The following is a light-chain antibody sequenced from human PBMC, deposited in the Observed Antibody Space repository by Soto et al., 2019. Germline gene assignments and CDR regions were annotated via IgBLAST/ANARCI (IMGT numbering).Light chain of an antibody. CDR3: QHRNNWPPGAT. CDR2: DAT. CDR1: QRISSY. V-gene: IGKV3-11*01. Sequence: EIVLTQSPAILSLSPGERAALSCRASQRISSYLAWYQQKPGQAPRLVISDATNRATGIPARFSGSVSGTDFTLTISSLAPEDFAVYYCQHRNNWPPGATLGGGTKVAIK. J-gene: IGKJ4*01.